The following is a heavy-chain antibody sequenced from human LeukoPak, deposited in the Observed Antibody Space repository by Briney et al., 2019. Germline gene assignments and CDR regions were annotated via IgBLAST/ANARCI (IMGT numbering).Heavy chain of an antibody. J-gene: IGHJ4*02. CDR2: ISGSGGST. D-gene: IGHD3-3*01. Sequence: PGGSLRLSCAASGFTFSSYAMSWVRQAPGKGLEWVSAISGSGGSTYYADSVKGRFTISRDNSKNTLYLQMNSLRAEDTAVYYCAKGMLLEWLSNIDYWGQGTLVTVSS. V-gene: IGHV3-23*01. CDR3: AKGMLLEWLSNIDY. CDR1: GFTFSSYA.